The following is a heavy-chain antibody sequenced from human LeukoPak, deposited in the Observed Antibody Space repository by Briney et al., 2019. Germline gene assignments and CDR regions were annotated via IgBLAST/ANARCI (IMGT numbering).Heavy chain of an antibody. D-gene: IGHD5-18*01. Sequence: PGGSLRLSCAASGFPFSGYAMSWVRQAPGKGLEWVSYISGSGAGINHADSVKGRFTISRDNSKNTLYLQMNSLRAEDTAFYFCARENGHIYGYAFLDQWGQGTLVTVSS. J-gene: IGHJ4*02. CDR2: ISGSGAGI. V-gene: IGHV3-23*01. CDR1: GFPFSGYA. CDR3: ARENGHIYGYAFLDQ.